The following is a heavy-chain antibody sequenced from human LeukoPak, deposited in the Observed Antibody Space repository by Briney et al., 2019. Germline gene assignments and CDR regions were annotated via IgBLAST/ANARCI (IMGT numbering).Heavy chain of an antibody. J-gene: IGHJ3*02. CDR1: GFTFSSYA. D-gene: IGHD2-2*01. Sequence: GGSLRLSXAASGFTFSSYAMSWVRQTPGKGLEWLSAISGSGGSTYYADSVKGRFTISRDNSKNTLCLQMNSLRAEDTAVYYCAKGGCVGTSCYRRAFDIWGQGTMVTVSS. CDR2: ISGSGGST. V-gene: IGHV3-23*01. CDR3: AKGGCVGTSCYRRAFDI.